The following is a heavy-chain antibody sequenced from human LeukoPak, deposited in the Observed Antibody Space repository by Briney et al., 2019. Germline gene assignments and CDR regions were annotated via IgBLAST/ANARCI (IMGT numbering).Heavy chain of an antibody. CDR1: GFSLSTSGVS. D-gene: IGHD3-10*01. V-gene: IGHV2-5*02. Sequence: SGPTLVKPTQTLTLTCTFSGFSLSTSGVSVGWIRQPPGKALEWLALIYGDDNRRHNVALMSRLTITKDTSKNQVVLTMTSMDRVDTATYYCALRSNVMVRGFVAHWGQGTLVTVSS. J-gene: IGHJ4*02. CDR2: IYGDDNR. CDR3: ALRSNVMVRGFVAH.